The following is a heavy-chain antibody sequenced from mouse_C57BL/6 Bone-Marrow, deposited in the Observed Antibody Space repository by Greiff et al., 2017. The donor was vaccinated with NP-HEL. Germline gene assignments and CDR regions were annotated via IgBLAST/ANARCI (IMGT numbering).Heavy chain of an antibody. J-gene: IGHJ1*03. CDR1: GYAFTHYL. CDR2: INPGSGGT. D-gene: IGHD1-1*01. V-gene: IGHV1-54*01. Sequence: QVQLQPSGAELVRPGTSVQVSCKASGYAFTHYLLEWVKQRPGQGLEWIGVINPGSGGTNYNEKFKGKATLTADNSSSTAYMQLSSLTSEDSAVYFCAGSSHWYFDVWGTGTTVTVSS. CDR3: AGSSHWYFDV.